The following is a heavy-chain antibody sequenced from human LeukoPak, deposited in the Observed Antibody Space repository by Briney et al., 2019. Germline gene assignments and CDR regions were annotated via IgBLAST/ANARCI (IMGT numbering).Heavy chain of an antibody. CDR3: AKDRGGYYQVGATGADAFDI. Sequence: GGSLRLSCAASGFTYGSYAMSWVRQAPGKGLEWVSLISGSGDATKTADSVKGRFTISRDNSKNTLYLQMNSLRAEDTAVYYCAKDRGGYYQVGATGADAFDIWGQGTLVTVSS. CDR2: ISGSGDAT. V-gene: IGHV3-23*01. CDR1: GFTYGSYA. J-gene: IGHJ3*02. D-gene: IGHD1-26*01.